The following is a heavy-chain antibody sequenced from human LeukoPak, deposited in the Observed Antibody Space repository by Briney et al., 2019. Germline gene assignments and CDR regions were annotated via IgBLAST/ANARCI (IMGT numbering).Heavy chain of an antibody. CDR1: GITFSTIG. V-gene: IGHV3-23*01. CDR3: AKDTYAGKAYYFDY. Sequence: GGSLRLSCAVSGITFSTIGVSWVRQAPGKGLEWVSIISKSGGSTYYADSVKGRFTISRDNSKNTLHLQMNSLRAEDTAVYYCAKDTYAGKAYYFDYWGQGILVTVSS. CDR2: ISKSGGST. D-gene: IGHD4-23*01. J-gene: IGHJ4*02.